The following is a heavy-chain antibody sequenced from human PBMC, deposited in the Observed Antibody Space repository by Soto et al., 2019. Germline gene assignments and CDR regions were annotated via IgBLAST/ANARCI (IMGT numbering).Heavy chain of an antibody. V-gene: IGHV4-30-2*01. J-gene: IGHJ6*02. CDR3: ARDDHIVVVPTSLGAMDV. CDR2: IYHSGST. D-gene: IGHD2-2*01. CDR1: GGSISSGGYS. Sequence: SETLSLTCAVSGGSISSGGYSWSWIRQPPGKGLEWIGYIYHSGSTYYNPSLKSRVTISVDRSKNQFSLKLSSVTAADTAVYYCARDDHIVVVPTSLGAMDVWGQGTTVTVSS.